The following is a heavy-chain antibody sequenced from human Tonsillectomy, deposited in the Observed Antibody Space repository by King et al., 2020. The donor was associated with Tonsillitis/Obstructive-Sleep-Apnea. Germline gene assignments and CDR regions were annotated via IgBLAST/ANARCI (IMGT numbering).Heavy chain of an antibody. CDR1: GFTFSNYD. CDR3: ARGCGSTSCYPHFDY. D-gene: IGHD2-2*01. V-gene: IGHV3-13*04. J-gene: IGHJ4*02. CDR2: IGSGGDT. Sequence: VQLVESGGGLVQPGGSLRLSCAASGFTFSNYDIHWVRQVIGKGLEWVSVIGSGGDTYYAGYVKGRFTISRENAKNSLYLQMNSLSAGDTAVYYCARGCGSTSCYPHFDYWGQGTLVTVSS.